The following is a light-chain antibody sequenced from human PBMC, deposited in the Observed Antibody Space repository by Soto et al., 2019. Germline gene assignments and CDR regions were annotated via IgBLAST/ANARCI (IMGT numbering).Light chain of an antibody. CDR1: QSISSSY. V-gene: IGKV3-20*01. CDR3: QQCDNSPYT. J-gene: IGKJ2*01. Sequence: EIVLTQSPGTLSLSPGERATLSCRASQSISSSYLAWYQQKPGQAPRLLIYRAISRATGIPDRFSGSGSGTDFTLTINRLEPEDFAVYYCQQCDNSPYTFGQGTKLEIK. CDR2: RAI.